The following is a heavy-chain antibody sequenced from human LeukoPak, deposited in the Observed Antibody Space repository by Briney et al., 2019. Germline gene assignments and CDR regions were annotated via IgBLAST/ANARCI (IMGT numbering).Heavy chain of an antibody. J-gene: IGHJ4*02. CDR2: ISYDGSNK. CDR3: AKPNFLYGGDY. CDR1: GFTFSSYG. D-gene: IGHD2/OR15-2a*01. V-gene: IGHV3-30*18. Sequence: GGSLRLSCAASGFTFSSYGMHWVRQAPGKGLEWVAVISYDGSNKYYADSVKGRFTISRDNSKNTLYLQMNSLRAEDTAVYYCAKPNFLYGGDYWGQGTLVTVSS.